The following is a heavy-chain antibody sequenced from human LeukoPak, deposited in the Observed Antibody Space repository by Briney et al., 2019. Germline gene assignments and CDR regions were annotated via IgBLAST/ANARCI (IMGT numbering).Heavy chain of an antibody. D-gene: IGHD3-3*01. J-gene: IGHJ6*03. CDR3: ARGKSFGVVYYYYYYMDV. CDR2: INHGGST. V-gene: IGHV4-4*02. CDR1: GGSISSSNW. Sequence: PSETLSLTCAVSGGSISSSNWWSWVRQPPGKGLEWIGEINHGGSTNYNPSLKSRVTISVDTSKNQFSLKLSSVTAADTAVYYCARGKSFGVVYYYYYYMDVWGKGTTVTVSS.